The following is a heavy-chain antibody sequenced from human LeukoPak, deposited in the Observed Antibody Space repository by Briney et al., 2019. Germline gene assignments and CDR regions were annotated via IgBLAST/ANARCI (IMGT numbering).Heavy chain of an antibody. CDR3: AGNYDFWSGSTRAEYFQH. Sequence: PSETLSLTCTVSGGSISSGGYYWSWIRQHPGKGLEWIGYIYYSGSTYYNPSLKSRVTISVDTSKNQFSLKLSSVTAADTAVYYCAGNYDFWSGSTRAEYFQHWGQGTLVTVSS. D-gene: IGHD3-3*01. CDR2: IYYSGST. V-gene: IGHV4-31*03. CDR1: GGSISSGGYY. J-gene: IGHJ1*01.